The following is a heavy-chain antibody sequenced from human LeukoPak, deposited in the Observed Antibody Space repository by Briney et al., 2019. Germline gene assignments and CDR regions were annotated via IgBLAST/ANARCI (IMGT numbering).Heavy chain of an antibody. D-gene: IGHD3-22*01. CDR3: ARDRGPNYYDSCGPFDN. V-gene: IGHV3-7*01. J-gene: IGHJ4*02. CDR1: GFTFSSYA. CDR2: IKQDGSEK. Sequence: GGSLRLSCAASGFTFSSYAMNWVRQAPGKGLEWVANIKQDGSEKYYVDSVKGRFTISRDNAKNSLYLQMNSLRADDMAVYYCARDRGPNYYDSCGPFDNWGQGTLVTVSS.